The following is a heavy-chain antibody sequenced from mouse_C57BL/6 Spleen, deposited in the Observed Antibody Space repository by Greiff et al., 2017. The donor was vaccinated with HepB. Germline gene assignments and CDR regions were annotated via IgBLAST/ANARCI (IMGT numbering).Heavy chain of an antibody. J-gene: IGHJ3*01. CDR3: ARHPLDGYYEGAWFAY. V-gene: IGHV14-2*01. CDR1: GFNIKDYY. D-gene: IGHD2-3*01. CDR2: IDPEDGET. Sequence: EVQRVESGAELVKPGASVKLSCTASGFNIKDYYMHWVKQRTEQGLEWIGRIDPEDGETKYAPKFQGKATITADTSSNTAYLQLSSLTSEDTAVYYCARHPLDGYYEGAWFAYWGQGTLVTVSA.